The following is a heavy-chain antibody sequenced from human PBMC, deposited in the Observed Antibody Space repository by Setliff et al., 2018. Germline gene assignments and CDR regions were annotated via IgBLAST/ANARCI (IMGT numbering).Heavy chain of an antibody. J-gene: IGHJ5*02. CDR3: ARGRRFGEYWFDP. Sequence: EASVKVSCKASGYTFTNYAMHWVRQAPGQRLEWMGWINAGNGHTKYSQEFQGRVTITRDTSASTAYMELSSLRSEDMAVYYCARGRRFGEYWFDPWGQGTPVTVSS. V-gene: IGHV1-3*03. CDR2: INAGNGHT. D-gene: IGHD3-10*01. CDR1: GYTFTNYA.